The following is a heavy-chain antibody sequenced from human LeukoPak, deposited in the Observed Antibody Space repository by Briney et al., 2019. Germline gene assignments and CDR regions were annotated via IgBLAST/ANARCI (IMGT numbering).Heavy chain of an antibody. CDR1: GGSISSSYW. D-gene: IGHD5-18*01. CDR3: ARVYSSGMDY. V-gene: IGHV4-4*02. CDR2: IYHSGST. Sequence: SETLSLTCGVSGGSISSSYWWSWVRQPPGKGLEWIGEIYHSGSTNYNPSLKSRVTISINKSKTQFSLKLSSVTAADTAVYYCARVYSSGMDYWGQGTLVTVSS. J-gene: IGHJ4*02.